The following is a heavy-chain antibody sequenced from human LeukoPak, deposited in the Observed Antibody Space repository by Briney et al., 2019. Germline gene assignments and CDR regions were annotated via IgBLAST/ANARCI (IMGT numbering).Heavy chain of an antibody. J-gene: IGHJ4*02. Sequence: GGSLRLCCSASGFTFSSYAMHWVRQAAGKGLEYVSAISSNGGSTYYADSVKGRFTISRDNSKNTLYLQMSSLRAEDTAVYYCVKENRGYCSSTSCSTAFDYWGQGTLVTVSS. CDR3: VKENRGYCSSTSCSTAFDY. CDR1: GFTFSSYA. CDR2: ISSNGGST. D-gene: IGHD2-2*01. V-gene: IGHV3-64D*06.